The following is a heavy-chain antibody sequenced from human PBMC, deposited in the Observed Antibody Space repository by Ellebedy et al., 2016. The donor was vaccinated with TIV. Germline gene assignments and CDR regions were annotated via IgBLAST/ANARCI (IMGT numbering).Heavy chain of an antibody. D-gene: IGHD3-10*01. Sequence: GESLKISCAASGFTVSYNYMRWVRQAPGKGLEWVSVIYSGGSTYYADSVKGRFTISRDNSKNTLYLQMNSLRAEDTAVYYCASRPRGWGQGTLVTVSS. V-gene: IGHV3-53*01. CDR3: ASRPRG. J-gene: IGHJ4*02. CDR1: GFTVSYNY. CDR2: IYSGGST.